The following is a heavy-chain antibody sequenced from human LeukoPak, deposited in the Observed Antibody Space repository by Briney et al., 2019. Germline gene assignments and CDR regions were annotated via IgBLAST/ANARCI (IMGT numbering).Heavy chain of an antibody. V-gene: IGHV3-23*01. CDR1: GFTFSSYW. J-gene: IGHJ4*02. Sequence: GGSLRLSCAASGFTFSSYWMHWVRQAPGKGLEWVSAISGSGGSTYYADSVKGRFTISRDNSKNTLYLQMNSLRAEDTAVYYCAKEGCSSTSCYDYFDYWGQGTLVTVSS. CDR3: AKEGCSSTSCYDYFDY. D-gene: IGHD2-2*01. CDR2: ISGSGGST.